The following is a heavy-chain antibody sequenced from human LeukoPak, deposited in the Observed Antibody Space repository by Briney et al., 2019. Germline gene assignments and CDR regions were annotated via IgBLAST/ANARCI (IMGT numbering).Heavy chain of an antibody. D-gene: IGHD1-26*01. CDR3: ARVRGSSGSYEYYHYMDV. V-gene: IGHV4-34*01. Sequence: SETLSLTCAVYGGSFSGYYWSWIRQPPGKGLEWIGEINHSGSTNYNPSLKSRVTMSVDTSKKQFSLKLSSVTAADTAVYYCARVRGSSGSYEYYHYMDVWGKGTTVTISS. CDR2: INHSGST. J-gene: IGHJ6*03. CDR1: GGSFSGYY.